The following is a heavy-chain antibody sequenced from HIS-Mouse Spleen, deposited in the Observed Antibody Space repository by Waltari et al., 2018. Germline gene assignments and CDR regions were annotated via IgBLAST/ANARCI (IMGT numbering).Heavy chain of an antibody. CDR2: IYYSGRT. Sequence: QLQLQESGPGLVKPSETLSLTCTVSGGSISSSSYYWGWIRQPPGKGLEWIGRIYYSGRTYYNPSRKSRVTISVDTSKNQFSLKLSSVTAADTAVYYCAREIPYSSSWYDWYFDLCGRGTLVTVSS. J-gene: IGHJ2*01. CDR1: GGSISSSSYY. V-gene: IGHV4-39*07. CDR3: AREIPYSSSWYDWYFDL. D-gene: IGHD6-13*01.